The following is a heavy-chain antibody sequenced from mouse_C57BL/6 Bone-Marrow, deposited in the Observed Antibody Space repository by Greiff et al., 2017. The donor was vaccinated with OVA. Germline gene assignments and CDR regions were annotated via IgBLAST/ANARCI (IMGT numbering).Heavy chain of an antibody. CDR1: GYTFTDYE. D-gene: IGHD2-5*01. J-gene: IGHJ4*01. Sequence: QVQLKQSGAELVRPGASVTLSCKASGYTFTDYEMHWVKQTPVHGLEWIGAIDPETGGTAYNQKFKGKAILTADKSSSTAYMELRSLTSEDSAAYYTTRGYSNSYAMDYWGEGASVTASS. CDR3: TRGYSNSYAMDY. V-gene: IGHV1-15*01. CDR2: IDPETGGT.